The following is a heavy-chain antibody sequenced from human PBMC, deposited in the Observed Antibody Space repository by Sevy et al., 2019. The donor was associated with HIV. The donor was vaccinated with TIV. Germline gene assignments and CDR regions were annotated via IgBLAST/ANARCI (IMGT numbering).Heavy chain of an antibody. J-gene: IGHJ4*02. CDR2: ISYDGSNK. Sequence: GGSLRLSCAASGFTFSSYAMHWVRQAPGKGLEWVAVISYDGSNKYYADSVKGRFTISRDNSKNTLYLQMNSLRAEDTVVYYCAREVLSGSGELWPDYWGQGTLVTVSS. CDR1: GFTFSSYA. V-gene: IGHV3-30-3*01. D-gene: IGHD3-10*01. CDR3: AREVLSGSGELWPDY.